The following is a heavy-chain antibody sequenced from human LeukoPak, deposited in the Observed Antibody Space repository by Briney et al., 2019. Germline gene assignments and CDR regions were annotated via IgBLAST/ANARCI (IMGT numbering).Heavy chain of an antibody. Sequence: GGSLRLSCAASGFTFSSYWMSWVRQAPGKGLEWVASIKQDGSETYYVDSVKDRFIISKDNAQNLLFLQMNSLRVEDTAVYFCARDPSMTAVSAYSFDFWGQGTLVTVSS. CDR1: GFTFSSYW. V-gene: IGHV3-7*01. J-gene: IGHJ4*02. CDR3: ARDPSMTAVSAYSFDF. D-gene: IGHD2-21*01. CDR2: IKQDGSET.